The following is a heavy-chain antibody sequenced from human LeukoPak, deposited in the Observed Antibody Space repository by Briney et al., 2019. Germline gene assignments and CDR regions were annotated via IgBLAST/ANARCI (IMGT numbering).Heavy chain of an antibody. D-gene: IGHD3-10*01. V-gene: IGHV3-7*01. Sequence: PGGSLRLSRAASGFTFSSYWMSWVRQAPGKGLEWVANIKQDGSEKYYVDSVKGRFTISRDNAKNSLYLQMNSLRAEDTALYYCARLSAYYYGSYFYYYMDVWGKGTTVTVSS. CDR1: GFTFSSYW. J-gene: IGHJ6*03. CDR2: IKQDGSEK. CDR3: ARLSAYYYGSYFYYYMDV.